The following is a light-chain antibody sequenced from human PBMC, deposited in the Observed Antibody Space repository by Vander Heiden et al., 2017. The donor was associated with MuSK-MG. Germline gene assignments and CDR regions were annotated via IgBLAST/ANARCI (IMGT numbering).Light chain of an antibody. J-gene: IGLJ2*01. Sequence: SYDLTQPPSLSVSPGQTASITRSGQQMGDKSPCRHQQKPAQSTVLVIYQDTKRPSGIPGRFSGSNSGNTATLTISGTQAMDEADYYCQAWDSTTVFGGGTKLTVL. V-gene: IGLV3-1*01. CDR1: QMGDKS. CDR3: QAWDSTTV. CDR2: QDT.